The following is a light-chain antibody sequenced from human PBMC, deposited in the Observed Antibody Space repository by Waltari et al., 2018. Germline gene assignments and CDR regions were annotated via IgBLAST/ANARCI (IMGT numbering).Light chain of an antibody. CDR3: ATWDDRLNGAV. V-gene: IGLV1-44*01. CDR1: RSNIRGNT. CDR2: TND. J-gene: IGLJ3*02. Sequence: QSILTQQPSASGAPGQRVTLSCSGSRSNIRGNTVKGYQQFPGTAPKLVISTNDQRPSGVPDRVSGSKSGTSASLAISGLQSEDEADYYCATWDDRLNGAVFGGGTKLTV.